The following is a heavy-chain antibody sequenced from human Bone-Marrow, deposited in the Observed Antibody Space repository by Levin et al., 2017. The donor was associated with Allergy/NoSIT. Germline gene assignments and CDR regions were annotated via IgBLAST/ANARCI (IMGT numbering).Heavy chain of an antibody. D-gene: IGHD1-1*01. CDR3: ARVGDNYPNWFAP. CDR2: IYDIGST. V-gene: IGHV4-59*01. CDR1: GDSMSGSY. Sequence: SETLSLTCTVSGDSMSGSYWSWVRQPPGKGLEWIAYIYDIGSTNYNPSLKSRVSISADPSKNQFSLKLRSVTAADTAIYYCARVGDNYPNWFAPWGPGTLVTVSS. J-gene: IGHJ5*02.